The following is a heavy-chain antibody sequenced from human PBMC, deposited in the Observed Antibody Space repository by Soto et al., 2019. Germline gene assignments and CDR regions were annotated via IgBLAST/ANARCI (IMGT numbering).Heavy chain of an antibody. V-gene: IGHV4-4*02. CDR1: GYSITSSAW. D-gene: IGHD1-20*01. CDR3: ARGDNWRLDL. CDR2: IHLGGTT. Sequence: SETLSLTCAVSGYSITSSAWWSCVRQPPGKGLEWIGEIHLGGTTNYNPSLKSRVTISVDKSKNQFSLILNSVTAADTAIYYCARGDNWRLDLWGQGTLVT. J-gene: IGHJ5*02.